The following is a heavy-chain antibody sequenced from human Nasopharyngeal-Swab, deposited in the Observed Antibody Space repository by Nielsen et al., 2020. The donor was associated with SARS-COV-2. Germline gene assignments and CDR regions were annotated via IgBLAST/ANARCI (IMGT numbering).Heavy chain of an antibody. J-gene: IGHJ3*02. CDR3: ARRRAMVPQDAYDI. CDR2: IIPIFGTA. V-gene: IGHV1-69*06. Sequence: WARQAPRQGLEWMGGIIPIFGTANYAQKFQGRVTITADKSTSTAYMELSSLRSEDTAVYYCARRRAMVPQDAYDIWGQGTMVTVSS. D-gene: IGHD4/OR15-4a*01.